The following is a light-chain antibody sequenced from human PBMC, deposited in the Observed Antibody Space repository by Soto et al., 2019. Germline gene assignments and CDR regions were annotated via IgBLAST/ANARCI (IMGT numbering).Light chain of an antibody. V-gene: IGLV2-14*01. Sequence: QSALTQPASVSGSPGQSITISCTGTSGDVGGYDYVSWYQQHPGKAPKLMIYDVSDRPSGVSNRFSGSKSGNTASLTISGLQAEDEADYYCSSYTTRSTRIFGTGTKLTVL. J-gene: IGLJ1*01. CDR2: DVS. CDR3: SSYTTRSTRI. CDR1: SGDVGGYDY.